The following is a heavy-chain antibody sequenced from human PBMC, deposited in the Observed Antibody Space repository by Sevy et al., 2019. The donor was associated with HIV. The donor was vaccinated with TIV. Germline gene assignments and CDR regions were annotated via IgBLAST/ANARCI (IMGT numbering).Heavy chain of an antibody. D-gene: IGHD6-19*01. Sequence: GGSLRLSCAASGFTFSSYAMHWVRQAPGKGLEWVAVISYDGSNKYYADSVKGRFTHSRDNSKNTLYLQMNSLRAEDTAVYYCARVREQWLVRGSWFDPWGQGTLVTVSS. CDR1: GFTFSSYA. CDR3: ARVREQWLVRGSWFDP. J-gene: IGHJ5*02. CDR2: ISYDGSNK. V-gene: IGHV3-30-3*01.